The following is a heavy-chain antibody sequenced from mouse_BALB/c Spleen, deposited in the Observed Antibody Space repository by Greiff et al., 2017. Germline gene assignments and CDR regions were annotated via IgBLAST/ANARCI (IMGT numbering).Heavy chain of an antibody. CDR2: ISYSGST. Sequence: DVKLQESGPGLVKPSQSLSLTCTVTGYSITSDYAWNWIRQFPGNKLEWMGYISYSGSTSYNPSLKSRISITRDTSKNQFFLQLNSVTTEDTATYYCARGRYDGRFAYWGQGTLVTVSA. J-gene: IGHJ3*01. CDR1: GYSITSDYA. V-gene: IGHV3-2*02. CDR3: ARGRYDGRFAY. D-gene: IGHD2-14*01.